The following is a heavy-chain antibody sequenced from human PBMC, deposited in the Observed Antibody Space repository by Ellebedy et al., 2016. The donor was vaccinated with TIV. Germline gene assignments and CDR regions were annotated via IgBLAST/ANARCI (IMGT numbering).Heavy chain of an antibody. CDR3: ARRSRGPSYYFDY. V-gene: IGHV3-21*01. D-gene: IGHD3-10*01. J-gene: IGHJ4*02. CDR2: ISSSGSYL. Sequence: PGGSLRLSCAASGFTFSSYTVNWVRQTPGKGLEWVSSISSSGSYLYYADSVKGRFTIYRDNAKNSLYLQLSSLRTEDTAVYYCARRSRGPSYYFDYWGQGALVTVSS. CDR1: GFTFSSYT.